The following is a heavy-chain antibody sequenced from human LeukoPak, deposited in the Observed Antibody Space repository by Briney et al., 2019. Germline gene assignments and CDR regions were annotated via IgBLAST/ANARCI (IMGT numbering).Heavy chain of an antibody. V-gene: IGHV3-48*01. CDR1: GFXFSNYN. CDR2: ISSGSSTI. CDR3: TTDITLTYYDSSGYYADY. J-gene: IGHJ4*02. D-gene: IGHD3-22*01. Sequence: GGSLRLSCAASGFXFSNYNINWVRQAPGKGLEWISYISSGSSTIYYADSVKGRFTISRDNAKNSLYLQMNSLKTEDTAVYYCTTDITLTYYDSSGYYADYWGQGTLVTVSS.